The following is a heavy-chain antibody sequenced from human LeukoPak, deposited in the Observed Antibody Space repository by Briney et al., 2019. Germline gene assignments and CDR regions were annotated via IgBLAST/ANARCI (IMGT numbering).Heavy chain of an antibody. CDR2: GSESGGT. CDR3: ARGGSGWYNDAFDI. D-gene: IGHD6-19*01. V-gene: IGHV4-34*01. J-gene: IGHJ3*02. Sequence: SETLSLTCAVYGGSLNGHYWSWIRQPPGKGLEWIGEGSESGGTKFNPSLKSRVTISADTSKNQFSLKVKSVTAADTAVYYCARGGSGWYNDAFDIWGQGTMVTVSS. CDR1: GGSLNGHY.